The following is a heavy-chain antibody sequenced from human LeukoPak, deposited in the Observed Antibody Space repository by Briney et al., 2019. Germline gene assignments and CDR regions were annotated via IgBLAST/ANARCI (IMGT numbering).Heavy chain of an antibody. CDR2: IYVSGNT. J-gene: IGHJ3*02. Sequence: SETLSLTCSVSRDSLSGYHWSWIRQSAGKGLEWIGRIYVSGNTNYNPSLKSRVTMAVDTSKNQFSLSLNSVTAADTAVYYCARGDLRRDGFNYPFDIWGQGTMVTVSS. CDR3: ARGDLRRDGFNYPFDI. D-gene: IGHD5-24*01. V-gene: IGHV4-4*07. CDR1: RDSLSGYH.